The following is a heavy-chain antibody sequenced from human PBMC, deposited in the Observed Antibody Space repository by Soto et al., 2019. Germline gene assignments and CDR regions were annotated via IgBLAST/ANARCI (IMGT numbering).Heavy chain of an antibody. V-gene: IGHV3-72*01. J-gene: IGHJ4*02. CDR3: ARLTSYDSSGYYCY. Sequence: GGSLRLSCAASGFTFSDHYMDWVRQAPGKGLEWVGRSRNKVKSYTITYGASVKGRFTISRDDSNNSLYLQMNSLKTEDTAVYYCARLTSYDSSGYYCYWGQGTLVTVSS. D-gene: IGHD3-22*01. CDR2: SRNKVKSYTI. CDR1: GFTFSDHY.